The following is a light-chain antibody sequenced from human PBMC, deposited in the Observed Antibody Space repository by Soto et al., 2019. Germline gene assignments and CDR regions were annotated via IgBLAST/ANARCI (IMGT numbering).Light chain of an antibody. CDR3: HQRNQ. V-gene: IGKV3-20*01. CDR2: GAS. Sequence: IVLTQSPGTLSLSPGERATLSCRASQSVTSSYLAWWQQKPGQAPRLLIYGASSRATGIPDRFSGSGSGTDFTLTISRLEPEDFAVYYCHQRNQFGQGTRLEIK. J-gene: IGKJ5*01. CDR1: QSVTSSY.